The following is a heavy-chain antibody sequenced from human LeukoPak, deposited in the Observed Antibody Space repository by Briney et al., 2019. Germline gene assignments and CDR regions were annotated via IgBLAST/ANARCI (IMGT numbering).Heavy chain of an antibody. V-gene: IGHV1-8*01. D-gene: IGHD6-6*01. CDR1: GYTFTSYD. J-gene: IGHJ6*03. CDR2: MNPNSGNT. CDR3: ARGDGEYSSSHYYYMDV. Sequence: ASVKVSCKASGYTFTSYDINWVRQATGQGLEWMGWMNPNSGNTGYAQKFQGRVTMTRNTSISTAYMELSSLGSEDTAVYYCARGDGEYSSSHYYYMDVWGKGTTVTVSS.